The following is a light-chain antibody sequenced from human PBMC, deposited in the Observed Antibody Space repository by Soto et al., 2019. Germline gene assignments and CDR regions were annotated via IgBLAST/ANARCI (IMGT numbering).Light chain of an antibody. CDR3: AAWDDSQNGPV. J-gene: IGLJ3*02. CDR1: SSNIGTST. V-gene: IGLV1-44*01. Sequence: QSVLTQPASVSGTPGQRVTISCSGGSSNIGTSTVNWYHQVPGRAPKLLIYSTNQRPSGVPERFSGSTSGTSASLAINGLQSEDECVFLCAAWDDSQNGPVFGGGTKLTV. CDR2: STN.